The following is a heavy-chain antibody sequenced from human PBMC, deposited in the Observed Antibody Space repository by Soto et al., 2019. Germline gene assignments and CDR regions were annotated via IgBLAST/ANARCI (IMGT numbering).Heavy chain of an antibody. CDR3: ARGPIIAARHNWFDP. D-gene: IGHD6-6*01. CDR1: GYTFTSYY. CDR2: INPSGGST. Sequence: ASVKVSCKASGYTFTSYYMHWVRQAPGQGLEWMGIINPSGGSTSYAQKFQGRVTMTRDTSTSTVYMELSSLRSEDTAVYYCARGPIIAARHNWFDPWGQGTLVTVSS. V-gene: IGHV1-46*01. J-gene: IGHJ5*02.